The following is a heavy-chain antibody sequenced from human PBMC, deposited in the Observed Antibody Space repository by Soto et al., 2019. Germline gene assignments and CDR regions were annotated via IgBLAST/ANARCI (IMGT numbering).Heavy chain of an antibody. D-gene: IGHD2-2*02. V-gene: IGHV4-38-2*01. CDR3: AVVPAAIGYFRFFDP. J-gene: IGHJ5*02. Sequence: KPPETRSLTCAVSGYSISSGYYWGWIRQPPGKGLEWIGSIYHSGSTSYNPSLKSRVTISVDTSKNQFSLKLSSVTAADTAVYYCAVVPAAIGYFRFFDPWGQGTLVTVSS. CDR2: IYHSGST. CDR1: GYSISSGYY.